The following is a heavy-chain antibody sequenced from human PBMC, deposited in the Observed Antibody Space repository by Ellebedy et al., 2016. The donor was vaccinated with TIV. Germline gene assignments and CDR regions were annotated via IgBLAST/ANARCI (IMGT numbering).Heavy chain of an antibody. CDR2: IYYSGST. CDR1: GGSISTYY. V-gene: IGHV4-59*01. D-gene: IGHD4-23*01. CDR3: ARDPGGNYPLFDY. J-gene: IGHJ4*02. Sequence: MPSETLSLTCTVSGGSISTYYWSWIRQPPEKGLEWIGNIYYSGSTNYNPSLKSRVTISVDTSKNQFSLKLDSVTAADTAVYYCARDPGGNYPLFDYWGQGTLVTVSS.